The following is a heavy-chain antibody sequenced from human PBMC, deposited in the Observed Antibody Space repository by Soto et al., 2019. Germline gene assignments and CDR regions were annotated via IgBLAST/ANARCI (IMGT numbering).Heavy chain of an antibody. CDR2: IYYSVST. Sequence: PSWTVSLTCSVSGGSISSGDFYRSWIRQPPGKGLEWIWYIYYSVSTYYNPSLKSRVTISVDRSKNQFSLKLSSVTAADTAVYYCAAAARIPLYYWGQGTRVTVSS. J-gene: IGHJ4*02. V-gene: IGHV4-30-4*01. CDR1: GGSISSGDFY. CDR3: AAAARIPLYY. D-gene: IGHD6-25*01.